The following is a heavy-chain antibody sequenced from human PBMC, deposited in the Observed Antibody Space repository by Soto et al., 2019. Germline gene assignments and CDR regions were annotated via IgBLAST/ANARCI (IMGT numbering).Heavy chain of an antibody. Sequence: GGSLRRSCAASGFTFSSFVMNWVRQAPGKGLEWVSTVSPGGDVSHYTDSVKGRFTISRDNSRRTLHLQMDSLGAEDAAGYSFVRRAITATTNCDAFDVWGQGTGVTVSS. J-gene: IGHJ3*01. CDR1: GFTFSSFV. CDR3: VRRAITATTNCDAFDV. V-gene: IGHV3-23*01. CDR2: VSPGGDVS. D-gene: IGHD1-20*01.